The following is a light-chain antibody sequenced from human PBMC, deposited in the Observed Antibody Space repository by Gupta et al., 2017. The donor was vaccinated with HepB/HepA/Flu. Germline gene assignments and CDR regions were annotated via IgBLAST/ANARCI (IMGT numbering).Light chain of an antibody. Sequence: HSGLTQPACVSGSSRQSCPISCYVTSRDVGGYNYVSWYQQHPGKAPQLMIYDVSNRPSGVSNRFSGSKSGNTATLTISGLQAEDEADYYCSSHTSSNTRVFGGGTKLTVL. V-gene: IGLV2-14*03. CDR1: SRDVGGYNY. J-gene: IGLJ3*02. CDR3: SSHTSSNTRV. CDR2: DVS.